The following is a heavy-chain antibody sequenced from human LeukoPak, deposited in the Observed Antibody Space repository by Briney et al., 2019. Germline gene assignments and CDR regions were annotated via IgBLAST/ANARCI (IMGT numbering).Heavy chain of an antibody. J-gene: IGHJ4*02. V-gene: IGHV3-30*04. D-gene: IGHD2/OR15-2a*01. CDR1: GLIFSTYN. CDR2: ISYDVTNT. Sequence: GRSLRLSCAASGLIFSTYNMHWVRQAPGKGLEWVACISYDVTNTYYADSVKGRFTISRDNSKNTLYLQMNSLRAEDMAFYYCVRDLLRIFPGGYLDYWGQGVLVTVSS. CDR3: VRDLLRIFPGGYLDY.